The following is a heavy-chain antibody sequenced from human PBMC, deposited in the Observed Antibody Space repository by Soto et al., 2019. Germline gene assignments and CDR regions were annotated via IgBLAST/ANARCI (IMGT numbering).Heavy chain of an antibody. V-gene: IGHV1-69*13. Sequence: GASVKVSCKASGGTFSSYAISWVRQAPGQGLEWMGGIIPIFGTANYAQKFQGRVTITADESTSTAYMELSSLRSEDTAVYYCARGYYYYYGMDVWGQGTTVTVSS. CDR3: ARGYYYYYGMDV. CDR1: GGTFSSYA. CDR2: IIPIFGTA. J-gene: IGHJ6*02.